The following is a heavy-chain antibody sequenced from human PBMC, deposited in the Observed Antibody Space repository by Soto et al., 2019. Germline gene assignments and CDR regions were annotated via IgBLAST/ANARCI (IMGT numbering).Heavy chain of an antibody. D-gene: IGHD5-12*01. J-gene: IGHJ4*02. V-gene: IGHV3-23*01. Sequence: EVQVLESGGDLVQPGGSLRLSCAASGFTFSTYAMSWVRRAPVKGLEWVSAIGPSGDITYYADSVKGRFTISRDNSKNMLFVQMSSLSAEVTAVYYCVAFSLYSCWSGDFWGQGTLVTVSS. CDR3: VAFSLYSCWSGDF. CDR1: GFTFSTYA. CDR2: IGPSGDIT.